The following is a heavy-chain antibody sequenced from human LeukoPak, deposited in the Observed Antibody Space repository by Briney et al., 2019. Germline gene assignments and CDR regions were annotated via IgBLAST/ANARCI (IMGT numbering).Heavy chain of an antibody. CDR3: ARPNCGGDCYHPLFDY. Sequence: GGSLRLSCAASGFTFSSYWMSWVRQAPGKGLEWVANIKQDGSEKYYVDSVKGRFTISRDNPKNSLYLQMNSLRAEDTAVYYCARPNCGGDCYHPLFDYWGQGTLVTVSS. CDR1: GFTFSSYW. V-gene: IGHV3-7*01. J-gene: IGHJ4*02. CDR2: IKQDGSEK. D-gene: IGHD2-21*01.